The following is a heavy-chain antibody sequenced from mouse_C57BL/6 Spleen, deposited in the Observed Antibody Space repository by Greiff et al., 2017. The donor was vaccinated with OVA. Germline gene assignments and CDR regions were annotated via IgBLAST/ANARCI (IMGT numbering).Heavy chain of an antibody. Sequence: DVLLVESGGGLVKPGGSLKLSCAASGFTFSDYGMHWVRQAPEKGLEWVAYISSGSSTIYYADTVKGRFTISRDNAKNTLFLQMTSLRSEDTAMDYCAYYYGSSYDYAMDYWGQGTSVTVSS. D-gene: IGHD1-1*01. J-gene: IGHJ4*01. V-gene: IGHV5-17*01. CDR3: AYYYGSSYDYAMDY. CDR2: ISSGSSTI. CDR1: GFTFSDYG.